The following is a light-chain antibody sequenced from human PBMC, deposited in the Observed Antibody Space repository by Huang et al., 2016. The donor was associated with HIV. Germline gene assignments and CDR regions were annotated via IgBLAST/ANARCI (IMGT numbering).Light chain of an antibody. J-gene: IGKJ1*01. CDR1: QSVSSN. CDR3: QQYNDWPIGT. Sequence: SQSVSSNLAWYQQKPGQAPRLLIYGASTRATGIPATFSGSGSGTEFTLTISSLQSEDFAVYYCQQYNDWPIGTFGQGTKVEIK. V-gene: IGKV3-15*01. CDR2: GAS.